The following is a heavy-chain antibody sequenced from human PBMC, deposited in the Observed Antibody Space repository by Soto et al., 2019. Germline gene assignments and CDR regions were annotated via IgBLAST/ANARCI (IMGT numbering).Heavy chain of an antibody. CDR1: GGTFSSYA. Sequence: SVKVSCKASGGTFSSYAISWVRQAPGQGLEWMGGIIPIFGTANYAQKFQGRVTITADESTSTAYMELSSLRSEDTAVYYCAAGTGTTPAHWFDPWGQGTLVTVSS. CDR2: IIPIFGTA. J-gene: IGHJ5*02. CDR3: AAGTGTTPAHWFDP. V-gene: IGHV1-69*13. D-gene: IGHD1-1*01.